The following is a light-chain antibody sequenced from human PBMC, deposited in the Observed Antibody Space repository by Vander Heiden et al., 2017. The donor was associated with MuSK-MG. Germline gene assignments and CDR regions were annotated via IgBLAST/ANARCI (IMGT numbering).Light chain of an antibody. CDR3: QQRSNWPPLFT. V-gene: IGKV3-11*01. CDR2: DAS. J-gene: IGKJ3*01. CDR1: QSVNSY. Sequence: EIVFPQSPATLSFSRGASATLSCRASQSVNSYLAWYQQKPGQAPRLLIHDASNRATGIAARFSGSGSGTDFTLTISSLGPEDFAVYYCQQRSNWPPLFTFGPGTKVDIK.